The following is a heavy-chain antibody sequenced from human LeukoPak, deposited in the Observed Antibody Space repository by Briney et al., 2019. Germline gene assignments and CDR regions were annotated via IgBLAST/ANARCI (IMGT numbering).Heavy chain of an antibody. J-gene: IGHJ5*02. Sequence: GESLKISCKGSGYSFTSYWIGWVRQMPGKGLEWMGIIYPGDSDTRYSTSFQGQVTISADKSISTAYLQWSSLKASDTAMYYCARLGDGYNDASGWFDPWGQGTLVTVSS. V-gene: IGHV5-51*01. D-gene: IGHD5-24*01. CDR3: ARLGDGYNDASGWFDP. CDR2: IYPGDSDT. CDR1: GYSFTSYW.